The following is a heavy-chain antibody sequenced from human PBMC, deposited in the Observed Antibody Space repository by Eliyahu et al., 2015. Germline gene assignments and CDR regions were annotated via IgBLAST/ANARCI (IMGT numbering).Heavy chain of an antibody. V-gene: IGHV3-23*04. CDR2: ISASGGTT. CDR1: GFIFXSCA. Sequence: EVQLVESGGGLVQPGGSLRLSCAASGFIFXSCAMTWVRQAPGKGLEWVSGISASGGTTYYADSVRGRFTISRDSSKNTLYLQMNSLRAEDTAVYYCAKVATTWLQLWDIDYWGQGTLLTVSS. D-gene: IGHD5-24*01. J-gene: IGHJ4*02. CDR3: AKVATTWLQLWDIDY.